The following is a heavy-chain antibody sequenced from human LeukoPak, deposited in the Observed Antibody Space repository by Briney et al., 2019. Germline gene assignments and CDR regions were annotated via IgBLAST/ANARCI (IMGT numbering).Heavy chain of an antibody. CDR1: EFTFSKYW. CDR3: ARLSGPLFGLSDY. J-gene: IGHJ4*02. CDR2: TKQDGSKK. V-gene: IGHV3-7*01. Sequence: GGSLRLSCAASEFTFSKYWMSWVRQAPGKGLEWVADTKQDGSKKYYVDSVKGRFTISRQNAKNSLYLQMNSLRAEDTAVYYCARLSGPLFGLSDYWGQGTLVTVSS. D-gene: IGHD6-19*01.